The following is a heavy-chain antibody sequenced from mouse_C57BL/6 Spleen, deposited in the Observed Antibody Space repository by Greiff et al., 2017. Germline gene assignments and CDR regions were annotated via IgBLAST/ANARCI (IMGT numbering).Heavy chain of an antibody. Sequence: EVKLQESGPELVKPGASVKISCKASGYSFTDYNMNWVKQSNGKSLEWIGVINPNYGTTSYNQKFKGKATLTVDQSSSTAYMQLNSLTSEDSAVYYCARWDYGKKNYAMDYWGQGTSVTVSS. V-gene: IGHV1-39*01. J-gene: IGHJ4*01. CDR2: INPNYGTT. CDR3: ARWDYGKKNYAMDY. CDR1: GYSFTDYN. D-gene: IGHD1-1*01.